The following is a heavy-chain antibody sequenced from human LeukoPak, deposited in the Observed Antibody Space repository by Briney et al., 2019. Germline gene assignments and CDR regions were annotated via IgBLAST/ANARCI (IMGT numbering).Heavy chain of an antibody. CDR3: ARCIAAAGRPRPNWFDP. J-gene: IGHJ5*02. CDR1: GFTFSDYY. D-gene: IGHD6-13*01. Sequence: PGGSLRLSCAASGFTFSDYYMSWIRQAPGKGLEWVSYISSSGSTIYYADSVKGRFTISRDNAKNSLYLQMNSLRAEDTAVYYCARCIAAAGRPRPNWFDPWGQGTLVTVSS. V-gene: IGHV3-11*01. CDR2: ISSSGSTI.